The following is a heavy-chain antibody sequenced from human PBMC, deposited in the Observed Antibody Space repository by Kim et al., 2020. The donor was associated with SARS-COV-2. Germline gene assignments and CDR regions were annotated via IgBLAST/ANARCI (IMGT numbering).Heavy chain of an antibody. CDR1: GGSFSGYY. V-gene: IGHV4-34*01. D-gene: IGHD6-19*01. CDR3: ARVRGSSGSDAFDI. CDR2: INHSGST. J-gene: IGHJ3*02. Sequence: SETLSLTCAVYGGSFSGYYWSWIRQPPGKGLEWIGEINHSGSTNYNPSLKSRVTISVDTSKNQFSLKLSSVTAADTAVYYCARVRGSSGSDAFDIWGQGTMVTVSS.